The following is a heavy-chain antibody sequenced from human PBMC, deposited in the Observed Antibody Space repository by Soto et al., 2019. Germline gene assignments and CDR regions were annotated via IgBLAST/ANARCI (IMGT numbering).Heavy chain of an antibody. CDR2: IYYSGST. D-gene: IGHD5-18*01. J-gene: IGHJ6*02. CDR3: ARYVDTAMAAYYYYGMDV. Sequence: SETLSLTCTVSGGSISSGGYYWSWIRQHPGKGLEWIGYIYYSGSTYYNPSLKSRVTISVDTSKNQFSLKLSSVTAADTAVYYCARYVDTAMAAYYYYGMDVWGQGTTVTVS. CDR1: GGSISSGGYY. V-gene: IGHV4-31*03.